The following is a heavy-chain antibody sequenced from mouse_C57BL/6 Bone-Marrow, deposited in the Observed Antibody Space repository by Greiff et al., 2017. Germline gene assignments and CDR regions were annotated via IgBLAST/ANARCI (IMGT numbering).Heavy chain of an antibody. CDR1: GFNIQNTY. CDR2: IDPANGNT. J-gene: IGHJ2*01. V-gene: IGHV14-3*01. D-gene: IGHD4-1*01. Sequence: EVQLQQSVAELVRPGASVKLSCTASGFNIQNTYMHWVKQRPEQGLEWIGRIDPANGNTKYAPKFQGKATITADTSSNTAYLQRSSLTSEDTAIYYCARGVGRCFDYWGQGTTLTVSS. CDR3: ARGVGRCFDY.